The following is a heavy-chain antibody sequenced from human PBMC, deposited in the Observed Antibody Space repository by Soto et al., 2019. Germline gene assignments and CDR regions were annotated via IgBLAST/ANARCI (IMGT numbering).Heavy chain of an antibody. CDR1: GFTFSSYA. V-gene: IGHV3-23*01. Sequence: EVQLLESGGGLVQPGGSLRLSCAASGFTFSSYAMSWVRLAPGKGLEWFSSIGGSSGTYYADSVKGRFTISRDNSKSMLYLHLNSLRAEDTAMYYCAKGQGWSYYYDSWGQGTLVTVSS. J-gene: IGHJ4*02. CDR3: AKGQGWSYYYDS. CDR2: IGGSSGT. D-gene: IGHD2-15*01.